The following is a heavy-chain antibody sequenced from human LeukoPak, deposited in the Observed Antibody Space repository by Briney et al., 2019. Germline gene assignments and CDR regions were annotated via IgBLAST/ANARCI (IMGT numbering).Heavy chain of an antibody. D-gene: IGHD2-8*01. CDR1: GYAFTSYD. CDR2: MNPNSGNT. Sequence: GASVKVSCKASGYAFTSYDINWVRQATGQGLEWMGWMNPNSGNTGYARKFQGRVTITRNTSISTAYMELSSLRSEDTAVYYCAREGGVTYCTNGVCHFDYWGQGTLVTVSS. CDR3: AREGGVTYCTNGVCHFDY. V-gene: IGHV1-8*03. J-gene: IGHJ4*02.